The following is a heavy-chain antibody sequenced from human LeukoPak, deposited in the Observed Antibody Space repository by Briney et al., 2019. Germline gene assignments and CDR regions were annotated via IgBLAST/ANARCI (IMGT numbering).Heavy chain of an antibody. V-gene: IGHV3-23*01. Sequence: GGSLRLSCAASGFTFSNYAMMWVRQAPGKGLEWVSAISRMCTDTYYADSVKGRFTISRDNSRNTLYLQMNSLRAEDTAVYFCALYCSGGSCYSIGGAFDIWGQGTLVTVSS. CDR1: GFTFSNYA. CDR3: ALYCSGGSCYSIGGAFDI. CDR2: ISRMCTDT. D-gene: IGHD2-15*01. J-gene: IGHJ3*02.